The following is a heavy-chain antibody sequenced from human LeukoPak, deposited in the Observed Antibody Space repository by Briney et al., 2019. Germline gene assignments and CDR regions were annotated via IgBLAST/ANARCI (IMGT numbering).Heavy chain of an antibody. CDR3: AKGPRALEHYTHLFDY. CDR2: ITGIGDNT. Sequence: GGSLRLSCAASGFTFSSYGMSWVRQAPGKGLEWVSAITGIGDNTNYADSVKGRFTISRDNSKSTLYLQMNSLRAEDTAIYYCAKGPRALEHYTHLFDYWGQGTLVTVSS. D-gene: IGHD1/OR15-1a*01. J-gene: IGHJ4*02. V-gene: IGHV3-23*01. CDR1: GFTFSSYG.